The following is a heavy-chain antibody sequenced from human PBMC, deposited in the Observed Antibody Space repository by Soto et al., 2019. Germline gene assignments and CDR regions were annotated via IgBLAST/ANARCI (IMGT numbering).Heavy chain of an antibody. J-gene: IGHJ4*02. D-gene: IGHD3-22*01. V-gene: IGHV3-73*01. Sequence: GGSLRRSCAASGFTFSCSAMHWVRQASGKGLEWVGRIRSKANSYATAYAASVKGRFTISRDDSKNTAYLQMNSLKTEDTAVYYCTSSYSSGYYPFYYWGQGTLVTVSS. CDR2: IRSKANSYAT. CDR3: TSSYSSGYYPFYY. CDR1: GFTFSCSA.